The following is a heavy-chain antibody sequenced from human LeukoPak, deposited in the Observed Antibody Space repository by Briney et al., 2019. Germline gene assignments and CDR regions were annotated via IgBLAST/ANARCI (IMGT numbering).Heavy chain of an antibody. D-gene: IGHD3-16*02. CDR2: IYSGGST. V-gene: IGHV3-66*01. Sequence: GGSLRLSCAASGFTVSSNYMSWVRQAPGKGLEWVSVIYSGGSTYCADSVKGRFTISRDNSKNTLYLQMNSLRAEDTAVYYCATNTFGGVIAQNWGQGTLVTVSS. J-gene: IGHJ4*02. CDR1: GFTVSSNY. CDR3: ATNTFGGVIAQN.